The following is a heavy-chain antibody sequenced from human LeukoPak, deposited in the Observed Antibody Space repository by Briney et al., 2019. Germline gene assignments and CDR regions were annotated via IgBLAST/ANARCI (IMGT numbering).Heavy chain of an antibody. D-gene: IGHD6-19*01. CDR3: ARHSERWLGAFDI. J-gene: IGHJ3*02. Sequence: ASVKVSCKASGYTFTGYYMHWVRQAPGQGLEWMGWINPNSGGTNYAQKFQGRVTMTRDTSISTAYMELSRLRSDDTAVYYCARHSERWLGAFDIWGQGTMVTVS. CDR2: INPNSGGT. CDR1: GYTFTGYY. V-gene: IGHV1-2*02.